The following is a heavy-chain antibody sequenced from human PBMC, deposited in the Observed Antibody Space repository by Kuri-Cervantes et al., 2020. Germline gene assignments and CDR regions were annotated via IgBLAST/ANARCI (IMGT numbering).Heavy chain of an antibody. Sequence: GESLKISCAASGFTFSDYYMSWVRQAPGKGLEWVANIKQDGSEKYYVDSVKGRFTISRDNAKNSLYLQMNSLRAEDTAVYYCARGGYYDSSGQDTDAFDIWGQGTMVTVSS. D-gene: IGHD3-22*01. CDR1: GFTFSDYY. CDR3: ARGGYYDSSGQDTDAFDI. V-gene: IGHV3-7*01. CDR2: IKQDGSEK. J-gene: IGHJ3*02.